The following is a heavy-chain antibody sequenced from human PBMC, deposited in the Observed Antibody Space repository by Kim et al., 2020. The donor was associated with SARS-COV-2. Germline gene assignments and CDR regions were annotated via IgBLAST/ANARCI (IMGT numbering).Heavy chain of an antibody. CDR1: GFTFSSYA. CDR3: AKDQSVRGVSNPFDY. J-gene: IGHJ4*02. Sequence: GGSLRLSCAASGFTFSSYAMSWVRQAPGKGLEWVSAISGSGGSTYYADSVKGRFTISRDNSKNTLYLQMNSLRAEDTAVYYCAKDQSVRGVSNPFDYWGQGTLVTVSS. D-gene: IGHD3-10*01. V-gene: IGHV3-23*01. CDR2: ISGSGGST.